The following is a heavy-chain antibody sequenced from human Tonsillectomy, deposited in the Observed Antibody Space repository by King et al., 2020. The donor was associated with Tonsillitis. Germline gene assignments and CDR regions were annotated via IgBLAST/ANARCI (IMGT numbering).Heavy chain of an antibody. V-gene: IGHV3-23*04. Sequence: VQLVESGGGLVQPGGSLTLSCTASGFTFSNYAMNWVRQAPGKGLEWVASISERGVTATNAGSVGGRFPISRENSKDTLLLQLSGLRAEDTALYYCARRYLFGVVGGQGTLVTVSS. CDR1: GFTFSNYA. CDR2: ISERGVTA. D-gene: IGHD3-3*01. CDR3: ARRYLFGVV. J-gene: IGHJ4*02.